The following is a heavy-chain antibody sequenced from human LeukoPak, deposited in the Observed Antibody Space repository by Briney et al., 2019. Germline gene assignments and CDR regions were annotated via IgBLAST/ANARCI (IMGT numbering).Heavy chain of an antibody. Sequence: SVKVSCKASGGTFSSYAISWVRQAPGQGLEWMGRIIPILGIANYAQKFQGRVTITADKSTSTAYMELSSLRSEDTAVYYCAEGYSSTGGAFDIWGQGTMVTVSS. CDR2: IIPILGIA. CDR3: AEGYSSTGGAFDI. CDR1: GGTFSSYA. V-gene: IGHV1-69*04. D-gene: IGHD6-13*01. J-gene: IGHJ3*02.